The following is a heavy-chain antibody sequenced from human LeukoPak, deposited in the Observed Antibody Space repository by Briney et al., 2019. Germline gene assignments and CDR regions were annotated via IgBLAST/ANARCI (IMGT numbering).Heavy chain of an antibody. CDR1: GGSISSSSYY. CDR3: ARHGKGYYYGSGSYLTN. CDR2: IYYSGST. J-gene: IGHJ4*02. Sequence: SETLSLTCTVSGGSISSSSYYWGWIRQPPGKGLEWIGSIYYSGSTYYNPSLKSRVTISVDTSKNQFSLKLSSVTAADTAVYYCARHGKGYYYGSGSYLTNWGQGTLVTVSS. V-gene: IGHV4-39*01. D-gene: IGHD3-10*01.